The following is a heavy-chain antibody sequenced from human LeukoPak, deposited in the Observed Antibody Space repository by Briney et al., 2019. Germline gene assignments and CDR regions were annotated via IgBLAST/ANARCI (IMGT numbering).Heavy chain of an antibody. CDR1: GGSINNYY. V-gene: IGHV4-59*01. Sequence: SETLSLTCTVSGGSINNYYWSWIRQPPGKGLEWIAYIYYTGITNYNPSLTSRVTISVDTSQNQFSLKLSSVIAADTAVYYCARDRGSGGGFDYWGQGTLVTVSS. CDR3: ARDRGSGGGFDY. CDR2: IYYTGIT. D-gene: IGHD3-16*01. J-gene: IGHJ4*02.